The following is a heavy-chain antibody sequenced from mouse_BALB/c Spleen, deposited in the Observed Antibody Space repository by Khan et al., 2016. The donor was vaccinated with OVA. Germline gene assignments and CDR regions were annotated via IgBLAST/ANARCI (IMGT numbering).Heavy chain of an antibody. Sequence: EVQLQESGPGLVKPSQSLSHTCTVSGYSITSDYAWNWIRQFPGNRLEWMGYINYSGSTSKKPSLKSRMSISRDTSKNQIFLQLNSVTTEDTATYYCVRGRSYWGQGTLVTVSA. CDR2: INYSGST. CDR3: VRGRSY. J-gene: IGHJ3*01. V-gene: IGHV3-2*02. CDR1: GYSITSDYA.